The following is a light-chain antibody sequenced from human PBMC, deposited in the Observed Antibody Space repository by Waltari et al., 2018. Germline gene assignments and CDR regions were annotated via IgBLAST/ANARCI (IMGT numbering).Light chain of an antibody. Sequence: QSALTQPASLSGSPGQSIPISCPGTSSDVGGYNLVSWYQQHPGKAPKLMIYEVSKRPSGVSNRFSGSKSGNTASLTISGLQAEDEADYYCCSYAGSSTYVVFGGGTKLTVL. CDR1: SSDVGGYNL. CDR3: CSYAGSSTYVV. V-gene: IGLV2-23*02. J-gene: IGLJ2*01. CDR2: EVS.